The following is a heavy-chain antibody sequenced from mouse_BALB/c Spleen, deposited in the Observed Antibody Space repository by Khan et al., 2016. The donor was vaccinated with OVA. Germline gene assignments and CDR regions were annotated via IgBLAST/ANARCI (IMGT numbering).Heavy chain of an antibody. D-gene: IGHD1-1*01. CDR1: GYTFTNYG. CDR2: INTYTGEP. V-gene: IGHV9-3-1*01. J-gene: IGHJ4*01. Sequence: QIQLVQSGPELKKPGETVKISCKASGYTFTNYGMNWVKQSPGKALKWMGWINTYTGEPTYADDFKGRFAFSLETSATTAYLQINNLKNEDTATYFWARPRYFSYTLDYWGQGTSVTVSS. CDR3: ARPRYFSYTLDY.